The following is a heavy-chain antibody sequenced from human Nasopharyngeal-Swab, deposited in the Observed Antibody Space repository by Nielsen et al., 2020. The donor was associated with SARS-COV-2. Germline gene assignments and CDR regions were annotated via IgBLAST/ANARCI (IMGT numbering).Heavy chain of an antibody. CDR1: GGSFSGYY. CDR3: ARGGTGTTAYYYGMDV. D-gene: IGHD1-7*01. J-gene: IGHJ6*02. CDR2: INHSGST. Sequence: SETLSLTCAVYGGSFSGYYWSWIRQPPGKGLEWIGEINHSGSTNYNPSLKSRVTISVDTSNNQFSLKLSSVTAADTAVYYCARGGTGTTAYYYGMDVWGQGTTVTVS. V-gene: IGHV4-34*01.